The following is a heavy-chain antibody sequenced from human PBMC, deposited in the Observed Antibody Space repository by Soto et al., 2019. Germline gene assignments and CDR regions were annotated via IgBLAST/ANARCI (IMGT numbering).Heavy chain of an antibody. CDR2: ISSSSTI. J-gene: IGHJ4*02. CDR3: ASSDILTGYYSGGFDY. CDR1: GFTVSSYS. D-gene: IGHD3-9*01. Sequence: PVGSVRLSCAASGFTVSSYSMNWVRQAPGKGLEWVSYISSSSTIYYADSVKGRFTISRDNAKNSLYLQMNSLRDEDTAVYYCASSDILTGYYSGGFDYWGQGTLVTVSS. V-gene: IGHV3-48*02.